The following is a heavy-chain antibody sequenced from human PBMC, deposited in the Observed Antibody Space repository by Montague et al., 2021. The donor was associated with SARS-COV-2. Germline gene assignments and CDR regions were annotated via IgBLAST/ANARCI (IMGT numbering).Heavy chain of an antibody. CDR1: GVSTNEYF. V-gene: IGHV4-59*01. J-gene: IGHJ4*02. D-gene: IGHD4-11*01. CDR3: VSGRDGSYSHFHF. Sequence: SETLSLTCTVSGVSTNEYFWTWIRQTPGKGLEWIGYIFFNRGPIHNASLKNRVTISLDTSKSQVSLRLTSVTAADTAVYFCVSGRDGSYSHFHFWGQGALVTVSS. CDR2: IFFNRGP.